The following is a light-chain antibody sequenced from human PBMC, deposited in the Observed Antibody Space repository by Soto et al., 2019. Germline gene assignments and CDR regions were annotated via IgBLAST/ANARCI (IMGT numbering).Light chain of an antibody. J-gene: IGLJ1*01. CDR1: SSDVGRYNL. V-gene: IGLV2-23*02. Sequence: QSALTQPASVSGSPGQSITISCTGTSSDVGRYNLVSWHQQHPGKAPRLMIYEVSKRPSGISNRYSGSKSGNTASLTISGLQTEDEAEYYCCSYAGNSTFVFGTRTKLTVL. CDR3: CSYAGNSTFV. CDR2: EVS.